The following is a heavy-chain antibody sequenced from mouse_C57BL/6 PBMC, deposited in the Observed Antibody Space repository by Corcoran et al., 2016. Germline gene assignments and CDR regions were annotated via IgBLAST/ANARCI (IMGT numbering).Heavy chain of an antibody. CDR3: GGGYPYYFDY. V-gene: IGHV9-3*01. Sequence: QIQLVQSGPELKKTGETVKFSCKASGYTFTTYGMSWVKQAPGKGLKWMGWINTYSGVPTYADDFKGRFAFSLETSASTAYLQINNLKNEDTATYFCGGGYPYYFDYWGQGTTLTVSS. CDR1: GYTFTTYG. CDR2: INTYSGVP. J-gene: IGHJ2*01. D-gene: IGHD2-2*01.